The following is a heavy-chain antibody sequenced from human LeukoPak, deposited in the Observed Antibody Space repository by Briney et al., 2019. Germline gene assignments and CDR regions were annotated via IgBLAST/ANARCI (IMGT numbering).Heavy chain of an antibody. V-gene: IGHV4-59*01. CDR1: GGSISSYY. CDR3: ARDLDGYMPT. D-gene: IGHD5-24*01. CDR2: IYYSGST. J-gene: IGHJ4*02. Sequence: SETLSLTCTVSGGSISSYYVSYWSWIRQPPGKGLEWIGYIYYSGSTSYNPSLKSRVTISVDTSKNQFSLKLRSVTAADTAVYYCARDLDGYMPTWGQGTLVTVSS.